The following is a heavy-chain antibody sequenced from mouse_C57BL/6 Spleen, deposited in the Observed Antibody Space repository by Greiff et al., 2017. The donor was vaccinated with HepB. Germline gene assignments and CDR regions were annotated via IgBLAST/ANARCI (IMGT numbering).Heavy chain of an antibody. J-gene: IGHJ3*01. V-gene: IGHV5-17*01. Sequence: EVHLVESGGGLVKPGGSLKLSCAASGFTFSDYGMHWVRQAPEKGLEWVAYISSGSSTIYYADTVKGRFTISRDNAKNTLFLQMTSLRSEDTAMYYCARNGHYDWFAYWGQGTLVTVSA. CDR1: GFTFSDYG. D-gene: IGHD2-1*01. CDR3: ARNGHYDWFAY. CDR2: ISSGSSTI.